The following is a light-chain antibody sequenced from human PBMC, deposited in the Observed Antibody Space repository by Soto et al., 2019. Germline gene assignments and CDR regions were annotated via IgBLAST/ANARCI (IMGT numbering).Light chain of an antibody. V-gene: IGKV1-17*01. J-gene: IGKJ3*01. CDR1: QDIRSD. CDR2: AAS. Sequence: DIQMTQSPSSLSASVGDRVTITCRASQDIRSDLGWFQQKPGKAPKRLIYAASTLESGVPSRFSGSRSSTEFTLTISSLQPEDFATYYCLQHNSYPFTFGPGTKVDIK. CDR3: LQHNSYPFT.